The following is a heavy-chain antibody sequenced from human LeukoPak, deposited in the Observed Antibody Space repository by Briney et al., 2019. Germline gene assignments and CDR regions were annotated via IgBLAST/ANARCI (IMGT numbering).Heavy chain of an antibody. CDR1: GGSISSYY. J-gene: IGHJ4*02. V-gene: IGHV4-4*07. CDR3: ARRGATSKMGWSFDY. CDR2: IYTSGST. Sequence: PSETLSLTCTVSGGSISSYYWSWLRQPAGKGLEWIGRIYTSGSTNYNPSLKSRVTISVDKSKNQFSLKLSSVTAADTAVYYCARRGATSKMGWSFDYWGQGTLVTVSS. D-gene: IGHD5-12*01.